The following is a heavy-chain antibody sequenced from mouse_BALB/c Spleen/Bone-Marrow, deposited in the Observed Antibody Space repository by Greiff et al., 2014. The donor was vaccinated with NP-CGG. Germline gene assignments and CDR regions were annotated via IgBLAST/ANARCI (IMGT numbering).Heavy chain of an antibody. D-gene: IGHD2-14*01. V-gene: IGHV6-6*02. Sequence: EVQLQQSGGGLVQPGRSMKLSCVASGFTFTNYWMNWVRQSPEKGLEWVAEIRFKSNNYATFYVESVKGRFTISRDDSKSSVYLQMNNLRAEDTGIYYCTRRGTGYALDNWGQGTSVTVSS. J-gene: IGHJ4*01. CDR2: IRFKSNNYAT. CDR1: GFTFTNYW. CDR3: TRRGTGYALDN.